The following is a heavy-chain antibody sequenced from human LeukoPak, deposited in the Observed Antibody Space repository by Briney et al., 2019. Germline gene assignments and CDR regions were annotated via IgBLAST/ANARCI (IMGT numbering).Heavy chain of an antibody. J-gene: IGHJ4*02. V-gene: IGHV3-23*01. D-gene: IGHD5-12*01. CDR3: AKGAYDYVEIGYFDY. CDR1: GLPFSDYA. CDR2: IIGNADST. Sequence: PGGSLRLSCSASGLPFSDYAVNWVRPPPGERREWVSVIIGNADSTDYADSMNGRFTISRDRSKNTLYLQMNSLAVEDTAVYYCAKGAYDYVEIGYFDYWGQGTMVIVST.